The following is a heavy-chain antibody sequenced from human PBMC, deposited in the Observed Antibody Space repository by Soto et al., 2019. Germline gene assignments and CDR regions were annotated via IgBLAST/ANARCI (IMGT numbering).Heavy chain of an antibody. CDR1: GYTFTGYY. CDR2: IGPNRGDT. D-gene: IGHD1-7*01. CDR3: GRGRSGELVVFY. J-gene: IGHJ4*02. Sequence: QVQLVQSGAEVMKSGASVKVSCKASGYTFTGYYIHWVRQAPGQGPEWMGEIGPNRGDTRYAQKFQGRVTMTRYTSITTVYMELSNLSPDDTAVYYCGRGRSGELVVFYWGQGTLVTVYS. V-gene: IGHV1-2*02.